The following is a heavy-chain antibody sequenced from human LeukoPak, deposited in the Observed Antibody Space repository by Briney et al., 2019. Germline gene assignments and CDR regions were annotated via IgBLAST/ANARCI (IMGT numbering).Heavy chain of an antibody. V-gene: IGHV4-59*11. CDR1: GGSISGHY. CDR2: IYYRGST. D-gene: IGHD2-2*01. J-gene: IGHJ4*02. Sequence: SETLSLTCTVSGGSISGHYWSWIRQPPGKGLEWIGSIYYRGSTNYNPSLKSRVTISVDTSKNQFSLKLSSVTAADTAVYYCARTYCSSSSCYGYPDYWGQGTLVTVSS. CDR3: ARTYCSSSSCYGYPDY.